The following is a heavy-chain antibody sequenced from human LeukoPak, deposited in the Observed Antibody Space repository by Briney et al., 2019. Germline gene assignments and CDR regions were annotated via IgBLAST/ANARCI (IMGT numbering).Heavy chain of an antibody. CDR1: GFTLSSYA. Sequence: QPGGSLRLSCAASGFTLSSYAMSWVRQAPGKGLEWVSAISGSGGSTYYADSVKGRFTISRDNSKNTLYLQMNSLRAEDTAVYYCAKNKWFGELLEDYWGQGTLVTVSS. J-gene: IGHJ4*02. CDR2: ISGSGGST. CDR3: AKNKWFGELLEDY. D-gene: IGHD3-10*01. V-gene: IGHV3-23*01.